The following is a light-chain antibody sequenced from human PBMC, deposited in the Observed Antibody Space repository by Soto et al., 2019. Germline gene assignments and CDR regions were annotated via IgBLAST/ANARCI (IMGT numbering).Light chain of an antibody. Sequence: EIVLKPSPGTLSLSPWEGGALSSRASQGVSDTHVAWYQQRPGKAPRLLIYEASRRDIGVPDRFSGSGSGTDFTLTISGLQPEDFAVYFCHQYGMSPQTFGQGTKVDIK. V-gene: IGKV3-20*01. CDR2: EAS. CDR1: QGVSDTH. J-gene: IGKJ1*01. CDR3: HQYGMSPQT.